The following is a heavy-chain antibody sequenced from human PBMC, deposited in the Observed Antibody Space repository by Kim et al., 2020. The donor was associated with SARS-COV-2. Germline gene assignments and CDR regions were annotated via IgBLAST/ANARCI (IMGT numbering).Heavy chain of an antibody. CDR2: IWYDGSNK. D-gene: IGHD6-13*01. CDR3: ARAAAGNGMDV. V-gene: IGHV3-33*01. J-gene: IGHJ6*02. CDR1: GFTFSSYG. Sequence: GGSLRLSCAASGFTFSSYGMHWVRQAPVKGLEWVAVIWYDGSNKYYADSVKGRFTISRDNSKNTLYLQMNSLRAEDTAVYYCARAAAGNGMDVWGQGTTVTVSS.